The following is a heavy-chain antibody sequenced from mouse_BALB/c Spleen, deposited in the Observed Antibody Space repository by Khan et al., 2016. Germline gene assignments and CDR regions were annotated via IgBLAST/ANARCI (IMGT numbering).Heavy chain of an antibody. J-gene: IGHJ2*01. Sequence: VQLKESGAELVKPGASVKLSCTASGFNIKDTFMHWVKQRPEQGLEWIGRIDPANGNTRYDPNFQGKATITADTSSNTAYLQLSSLTSADTAVYYCARRGPIYYYGSTYGYWGQGTTLTVSS. CDR1: GFNIKDTF. D-gene: IGHD1-1*01. CDR2: IDPANGNT. V-gene: IGHV14-3*02. CDR3: ARRGPIYYYGSTYGY.